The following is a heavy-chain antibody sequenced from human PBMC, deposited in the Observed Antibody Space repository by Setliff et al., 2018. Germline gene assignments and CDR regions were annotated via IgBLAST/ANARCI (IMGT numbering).Heavy chain of an antibody. Sequence: PSETLSLTCTVSGGSISNYYWSWIRQTPGKGLEWIGDIYYTGTTNYHPSLKTRITVLLDMSKNQFSLRLTSVTAADTAVYYCARRHNGAYFYFGYWGQGALVTVSS. J-gene: IGHJ4*02. V-gene: IGHV4-59*08. D-gene: IGHD2-8*01. CDR1: GGSISNYY. CDR2: IYYTGTT. CDR3: ARRHNGAYFYFGY.